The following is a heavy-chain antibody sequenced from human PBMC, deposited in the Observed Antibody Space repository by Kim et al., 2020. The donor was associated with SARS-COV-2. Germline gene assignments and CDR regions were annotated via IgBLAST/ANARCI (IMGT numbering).Heavy chain of an antibody. J-gene: IGHJ4*02. V-gene: IGHV5-10-1*01. Sequence: DSYTNYSPSFQGHVTISADKSISTAYLQWSSLKASDTAMYYCARLPDFDYWGQGTLVTVSS. CDR3: ARLPDFDY. CDR2: DSYT.